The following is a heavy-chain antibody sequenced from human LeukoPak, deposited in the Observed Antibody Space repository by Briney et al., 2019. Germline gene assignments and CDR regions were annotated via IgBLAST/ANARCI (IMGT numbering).Heavy chain of an antibody. CDR2: IYTSGST. CDR3: ASNSGSYPYDAFDI. D-gene: IGHD1-26*01. J-gene: IGHJ3*02. Sequence: TSETLSLTCTVSGGSISSYYWSWIRQPAGKGLEWIGRIYTSGSTNYNPSLKSRVTMSVDTSKNQFSLKLSSVTAADTAVYYCASNSGSYPYDAFDIWGQGTMVTVSS. V-gene: IGHV4-4*07. CDR1: GGSISSYY.